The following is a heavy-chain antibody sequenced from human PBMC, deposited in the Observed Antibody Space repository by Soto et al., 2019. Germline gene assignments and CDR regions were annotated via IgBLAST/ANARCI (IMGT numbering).Heavy chain of an antibody. J-gene: IGHJ4*02. V-gene: IGHV5-51*01. D-gene: IGHD5-12*01. CDR3: ARLLRDGSVPPHFDY. CDR1: GYSFTSYW. CDR2: IYPGDSDT. Sequence: HGESLKISCKGSGYSFTSYWIGWVRQMPGKGLEWMGIIYPGDSDTRYSPSFQGQVTISADKSISTAYLQWSSLKASDTAMYYCARLLRDGSVPPHFDYWGQGTLVTVSS.